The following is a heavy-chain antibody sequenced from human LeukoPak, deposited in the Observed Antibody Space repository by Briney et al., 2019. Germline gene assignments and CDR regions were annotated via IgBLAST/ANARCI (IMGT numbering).Heavy chain of an antibody. V-gene: IGHV3-21*01. CDR3: ARSWVKAHTKDYDILTGHDY. CDR1: GITFSSYS. D-gene: IGHD3-9*01. CDR2: ISSSSSYI. J-gene: IGHJ4*02. Sequence: GGSLRLSCAASGITFSSYSMNWVRQAPGKGLEWVSSISSSSSYIYYADSVKGRFTISRDNAKNSLYLQMNSLRAEDTAVYYCARSWVKAHTKDYDILTGHDYWGQGTLVTVSS.